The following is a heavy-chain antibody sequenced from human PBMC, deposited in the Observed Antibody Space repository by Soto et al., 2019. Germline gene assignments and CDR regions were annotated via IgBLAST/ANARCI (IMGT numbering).Heavy chain of an antibody. CDR1: GFTFSSYA. Sequence: QVQLVESGGGVVQPGRSLRLSCAASGFTFSSYAMHWVRQAPGKGLEWVAVISYDGSNKYYADSVKGRFTISRDNSKNTLYLQMNSLRAEDTAVYYCARDLGSGSYWGQHWGQGTLVTVSS. J-gene: IGHJ1*01. CDR2: ISYDGSNK. V-gene: IGHV3-30-3*01. D-gene: IGHD1-26*01. CDR3: ARDLGSGSYWGQH.